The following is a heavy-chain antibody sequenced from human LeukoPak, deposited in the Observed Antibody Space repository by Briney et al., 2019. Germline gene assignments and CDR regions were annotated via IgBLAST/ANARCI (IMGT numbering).Heavy chain of an antibody. V-gene: IGHV4-34*01. CDR2: INHSGST. CDR3: ARAGYYDSSGYYYGYWFDP. CDR1: GGSFSGYY. J-gene: IGHJ5*02. D-gene: IGHD3-22*01. Sequence: ETLSLTCAVYGGSFSGYYWSWIRQPPGKGLGWIGEINHSGSTNYNPSLKSRVTISVDTSKNQFSLKLSSVTAADTAVYYCARAGYYDSSGYYYGYWFDPWGQGTLVTVSS.